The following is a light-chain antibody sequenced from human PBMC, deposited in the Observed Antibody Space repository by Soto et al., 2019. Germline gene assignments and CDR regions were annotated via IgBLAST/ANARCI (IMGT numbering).Light chain of an antibody. Sequence: QSALTQPPSASGSPGQSVTISCTGSSSDVGGYNYVSWYQQLPGKAPKLMIYEVSKRPSGVPDRLSGSKSGNTASLTVSGLQAEDEADYYCSSYGGSNTVVFGGGTKLTVL. J-gene: IGLJ2*01. CDR2: EVS. CDR3: SSYGGSNTVV. V-gene: IGLV2-8*01. CDR1: SSDVGGYNY.